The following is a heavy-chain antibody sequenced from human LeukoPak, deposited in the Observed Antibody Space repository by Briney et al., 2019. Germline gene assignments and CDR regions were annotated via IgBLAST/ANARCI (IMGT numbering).Heavy chain of an antibody. Sequence: ASVKVSCKASGYTFTGYYMHWVRQAPGQGLEWMGWINPNSGGTNYAQKLQGRVTMTTDTSTSTAYMELRSLRSDDTAVYYCARGLPALLRHYYYYYMDVWGKGTTVTVSS. V-gene: IGHV1-2*02. CDR3: ARGLPALLRHYYYYYMDV. J-gene: IGHJ6*03. CDR1: GYTFTGYY. D-gene: IGHD3-10*01. CDR2: INPNSGGT.